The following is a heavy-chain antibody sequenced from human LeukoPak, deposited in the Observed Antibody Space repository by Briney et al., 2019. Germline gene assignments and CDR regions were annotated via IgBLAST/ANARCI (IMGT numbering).Heavy chain of an antibody. Sequence: SETLSLTCTVSGGSISSYHWSWIRQPPGKGLEWIGYIYYSGSTNYNPSLKSRVTISVDTSKNQFSLKLSSVTAADTAVYYCARGIYYDSSGYYPYYYYYYGMDVWGQGTTVTVSS. D-gene: IGHD3-22*01. CDR3: ARGIYYDSSGYYPYYYYYYGMDV. CDR1: GGSISSYH. CDR2: IYYSGST. V-gene: IGHV4-59*01. J-gene: IGHJ6*02.